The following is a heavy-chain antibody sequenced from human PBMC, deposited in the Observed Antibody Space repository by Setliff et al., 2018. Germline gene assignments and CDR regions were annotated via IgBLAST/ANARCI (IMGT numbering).Heavy chain of an antibody. CDR3: ARLGAPASHDAFDI. D-gene: IGHD6-25*01. V-gene: IGHV5-51*01. CDR2: IYAGDSDT. Sequence: GESLKISCKGSGYRFTNYWIGWVRQMPGKGLEWMGIIYAGDSDTRYSPSFQGQVTLSVDRSINTAYLQWSSLKASDTAMYYCARLGAPASHDAFDIWGQGTMVTVSS. CDR1: GYRFTNYW. J-gene: IGHJ3*02.